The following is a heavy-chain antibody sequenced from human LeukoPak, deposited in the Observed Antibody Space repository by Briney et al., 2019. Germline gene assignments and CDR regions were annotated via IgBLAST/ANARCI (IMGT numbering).Heavy chain of an antibody. Sequence: PSETLSLTCAVYGGSFSGYYWSWIRQPPGKGLEWIGEINHSGSTNYNPSLKSRVTISVDTSKNQFSLKLSSVTAADTGVYYCAREDPQTTVPEGMDVWGHGTTVIVSS. V-gene: IGHV4-34*01. J-gene: IGHJ6*02. D-gene: IGHD4-17*01. CDR2: INHSGST. CDR1: GGSFSGYY. CDR3: AREDPQTTVPEGMDV.